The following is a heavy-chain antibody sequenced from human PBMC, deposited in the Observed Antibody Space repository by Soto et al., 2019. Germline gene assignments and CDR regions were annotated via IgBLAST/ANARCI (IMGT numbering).Heavy chain of an antibody. Sequence: ASVKVSCKVSGYTFRTFDINWVRQASGQGLELMGWMNPKSGQTGYSPRFQGRLTLTGNTSISTVYMELSSLRPEDTAVYYCAREIGPAPDWFHPWGQGTRVTVS. CDR1: GYTFRTFD. V-gene: IGHV1-8*01. CDR3: AREIGPAPDWFHP. CDR2: MNPKSGQT. D-gene: IGHD2-2*01. J-gene: IGHJ5*02.